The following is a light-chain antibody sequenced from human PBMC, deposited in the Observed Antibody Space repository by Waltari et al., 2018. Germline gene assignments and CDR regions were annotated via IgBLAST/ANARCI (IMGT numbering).Light chain of an antibody. Sequence: QLVLTQSPSASASLGASVKLTCTLSSGHSSYAIAWHQQQPEKGPRYLMKLNGDGSHSKGDGIPDRFAGSSSGAERYLTSSSLQSEDEADYYCQTWGTGIHVVFGGGTKLTVL. CDR2: LNGDGSH. V-gene: IGLV4-69*01. J-gene: IGLJ2*01. CDR1: SGHSSYA. CDR3: QTWGTGIHVV.